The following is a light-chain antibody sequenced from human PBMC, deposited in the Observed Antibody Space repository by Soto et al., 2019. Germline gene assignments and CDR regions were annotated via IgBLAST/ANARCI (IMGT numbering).Light chain of an antibody. V-gene: IGKV3-11*01. J-gene: IGKJ4*01. CDR1: QSVSSS. CDR2: DAS. Sequence: EIVLTQSPATLSLSPGERATLSCRASQSVSSSLAWYQQKPGQAPRLLVYDASNRATGIPARFSGSGSGTDFTLIISCLESEDFSVYYCQQRSSWPPTFGGGTK. CDR3: QQRSSWPPT.